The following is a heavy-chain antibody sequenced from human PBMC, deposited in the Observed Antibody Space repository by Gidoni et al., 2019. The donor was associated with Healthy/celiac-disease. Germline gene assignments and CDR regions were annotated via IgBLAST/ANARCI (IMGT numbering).Heavy chain of an antibody. CDR3: ARDLFPHGYYDSSGDAFDI. V-gene: IGHV1-69*04. Sequence: QVQLVQAGAEVKKPGSSVKVSCKAAGGTVSSYALSWVGQAPGQGLEWMGRIIPILGIANYAQKFQGRVTITADKSTSTAYMELSSLRSEDTAVYYCARDLFPHGYYDSSGDAFDIWGQGTMVTVSS. CDR1: GGTVSSYA. J-gene: IGHJ3*02. D-gene: IGHD3-22*01. CDR2: IIPILGIA.